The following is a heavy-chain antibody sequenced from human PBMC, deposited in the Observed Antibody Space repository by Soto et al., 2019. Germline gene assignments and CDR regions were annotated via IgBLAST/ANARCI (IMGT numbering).Heavy chain of an antibody. CDR2: IGGSGRNT. V-gene: IGHV3-23*01. CDR3: ARVLRYFDTPYGMDV. Sequence: EVQLLESGEGWVQPGGSLKLSCAASGFTFSNHAMSWVRQAPGTGLEWVSGIGGSGRNTYYADSVKGRFTISRDNSQNTLFLQMNSLRAEDTAEYYCARVLRYFDTPYGMDVWGQGTTVTVAS. D-gene: IGHD3-9*01. J-gene: IGHJ6*02. CDR1: GFTFSNHA.